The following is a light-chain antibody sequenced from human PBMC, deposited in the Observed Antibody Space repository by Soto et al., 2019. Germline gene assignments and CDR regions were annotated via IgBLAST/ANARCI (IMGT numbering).Light chain of an antibody. Sequence: QSALTQPASVSGSPGXXITISCTXXXXDVGGYNYVSWFQQHPGKAPKLMIYEVTYRPSGVSNRFSGSKSGNTASLTISGLQAEDEADYYCSSYSISSAVVFGGGTKVTVL. CDR3: SSYSISSAVV. V-gene: IGLV2-14*01. CDR2: EVT. J-gene: IGLJ3*02. CDR1: XXDVGGYNY.